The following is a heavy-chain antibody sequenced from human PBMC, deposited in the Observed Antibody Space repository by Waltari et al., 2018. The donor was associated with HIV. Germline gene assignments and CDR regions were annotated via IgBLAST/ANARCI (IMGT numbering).Heavy chain of an antibody. Sequence: QVQLVQSGSELKKPGASVKVSCKASGYTFTNSAMNWVRQAPGQGLEWMGWINTNTGNPTYAQGFTGRFVFSLDTSVSTAYLQISSLKAEDTAVYYCARGYCGTTSCWQRGGWFDPWGQGTLLTVSS. CDR2: INTNTGNP. CDR1: GYTFTNSA. J-gene: IGHJ5*02. V-gene: IGHV7-4-1*02. CDR3: ARGYCGTTSCWQRGGWFDP. D-gene: IGHD2-2*01.